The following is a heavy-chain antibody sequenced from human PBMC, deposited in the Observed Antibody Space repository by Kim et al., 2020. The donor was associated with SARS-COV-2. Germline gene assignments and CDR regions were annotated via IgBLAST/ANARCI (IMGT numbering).Heavy chain of an antibody. CDR2: IWYDGSNK. CDR3: ASIPSSSGYYAPDRTAPGLDDY. V-gene: IGHV3-33*01. Sequence: WGSLRLSCAASGFTFSSYGMHWVRQAPGKGLEWVAVIWYDGSNKYYADSVKGRFTISRDNSKNTLYLQMNSLRAEDTAVYYCASIPSSSGYYAPDRTAPGLDDYWGQGTLVTVSS. D-gene: IGHD3-22*01. CDR1: GFTFSSYG. J-gene: IGHJ4*02.